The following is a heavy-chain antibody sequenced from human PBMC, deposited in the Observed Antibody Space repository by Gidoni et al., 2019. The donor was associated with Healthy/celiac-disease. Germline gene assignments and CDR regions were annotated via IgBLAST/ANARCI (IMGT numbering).Heavy chain of an antibody. CDR2: IYYSGST. CDR3: ARDRRGIAALDGVDWFDP. CDR1: GGSISSYY. D-gene: IGHD6-25*01. V-gene: IGHV4-59*01. J-gene: IGHJ5*02. Sequence: QVQLQESGPGLVTPSETLSLTCTVSGGSISSYYWSWIRQPPGKGLEWIGYIYYSGSTNYNPALKSRVTISVDTSKNQFSLKLSSVTAADTAVYYCARDRRGIAALDGVDWFDPWGQGTLVTVSS.